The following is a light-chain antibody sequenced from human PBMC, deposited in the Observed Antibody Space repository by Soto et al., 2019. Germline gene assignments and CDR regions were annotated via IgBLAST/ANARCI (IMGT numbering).Light chain of an antibody. CDR3: SSVTGSTTWV. CDR2: EVS. Sequence: QSALTQPASVSGSPGQSITLSCTGTSSDVGAYNYVSWFQQHPGKAPKLMIYEVSHRPSGVSDRFSASKSGDTASLTISGLHDEDEADYYCSSVTGSTTWVFGGGTKLTVL. V-gene: IGLV2-14*01. J-gene: IGLJ3*02. CDR1: SSDVGAYNY.